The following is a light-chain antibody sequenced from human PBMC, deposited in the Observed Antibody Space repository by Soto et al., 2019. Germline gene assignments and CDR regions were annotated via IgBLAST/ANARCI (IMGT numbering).Light chain of an antibody. V-gene: IGLV2-8*01. Sequence: QSARTQPPSASGSPGQSVTISCTGASSDVGGYNYVSWYQQHPGKAPKLMIYEVSKRPSGVPDRFSGSKSGNTASLTVSGLQVEDEADYFCSSYAGTGYALGTGTKVTVL. J-gene: IGLJ1*01. CDR1: SSDVGGYNY. CDR2: EVS. CDR3: SSYAGTGYA.